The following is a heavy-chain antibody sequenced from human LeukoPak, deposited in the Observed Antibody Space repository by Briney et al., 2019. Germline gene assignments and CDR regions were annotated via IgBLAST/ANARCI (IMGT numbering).Heavy chain of an antibody. J-gene: IGHJ6*02. V-gene: IGHV3-48*03. CDR2: ISSSGSTI. D-gene: IGHD2-21*02. CDR1: GFTFSSYE. CDR3: ARDLIPVTGWSTSYYYYYGMDV. Sequence: GGSLRLSCAASGFTFSSYEMNWVRQAPGKGLEWVSYISSSGSTIYYAVSVEGRFTISRDNAKNSLYLQMNSLRAEDTAVYYCARDLIPVTGWSTSYYYYYGMDVWGQGTTVTVSS.